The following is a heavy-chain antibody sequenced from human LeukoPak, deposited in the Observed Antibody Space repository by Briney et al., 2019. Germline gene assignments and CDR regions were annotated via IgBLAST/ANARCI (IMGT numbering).Heavy chain of an antibody. V-gene: IGHV4-34*01. CDR2: INHSGGT. Sequence: SETLSLTCAVYGGSFSGYYWSWIRQPPGKGLEWIGEINHSGGTNYNPSLKSRVTISVDTSKNQFSLKLSSVTAADTAVYYCARDKTYYDILTGYNNDAFDIWGQGTMVTVSS. CDR3: ARDKTYYDILTGYNNDAFDI. J-gene: IGHJ3*02. D-gene: IGHD3-9*01. CDR1: GGSFSGYY.